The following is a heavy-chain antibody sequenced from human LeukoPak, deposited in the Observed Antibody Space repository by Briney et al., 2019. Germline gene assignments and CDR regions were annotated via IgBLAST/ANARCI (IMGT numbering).Heavy chain of an antibody. Sequence: GGSLRLPCAASGFAFSSYEMNWVRQAPGKGLEWVSYISSSGSTIYYADSVKGRFTISRDNAKNSLYLQMNSLRAEDTAVYYCAELGITMIGGVWGKGTTVTISS. CDR3: AELGITMIGGV. J-gene: IGHJ6*04. CDR1: GFAFSSYE. V-gene: IGHV3-48*03. D-gene: IGHD3-10*02. CDR2: ISSSGSTI.